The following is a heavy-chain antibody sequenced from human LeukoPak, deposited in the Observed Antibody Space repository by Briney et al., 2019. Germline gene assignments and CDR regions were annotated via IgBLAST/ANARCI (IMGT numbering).Heavy chain of an antibody. D-gene: IGHD2-15*01. CDR1: GFTFSGFY. CDR2: ISGSTIYI. J-gene: IGHJ4*02. Sequence: GGSLRLSCAASGFTFSGFYMNWVREAPGKGLGWGSTISGSTIYIYYADSVKGRFTISRDNAKNSLSLQMNSLRAEDTAVYYCARVRCSRGTCYLDYWGQGTLVTVSS. V-gene: IGHV3-21*06. CDR3: ARVRCSRGTCYLDY.